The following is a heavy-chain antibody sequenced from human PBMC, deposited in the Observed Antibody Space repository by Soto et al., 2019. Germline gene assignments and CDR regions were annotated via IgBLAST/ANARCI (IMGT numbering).Heavy chain of an antibody. J-gene: IGHJ4*02. CDR2: LYSGST. Sequence: SETLSLTCTVSGDSISSKNFYWGWIRQSPGTGLEWIGTLYSGSTFSSLSLKNRVTISVDTSKNQVSLKRRSVAAADTDNYYCATTRGIAVGGSFDYWGQGIQVTVSS. V-gene: IGHV4-39*01. CDR1: GDSISSKNFY. D-gene: IGHD6-19*01. CDR3: ATTRGIAVGGSFDY.